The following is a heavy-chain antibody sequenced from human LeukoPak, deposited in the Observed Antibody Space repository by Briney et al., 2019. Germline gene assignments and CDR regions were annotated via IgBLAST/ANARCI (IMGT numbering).Heavy chain of an antibody. CDR3: ARGYFYGSGSYHFDY. V-gene: IGHV1-2*02. D-gene: IGHD3-10*01. CDR1: GYSFTGYY. J-gene: IGHJ4*02. Sequence: GASVKVSCKASGYSFTGYYMHWVRQAPGQGLEWMGWISPDSGGTDCAQKFQGRVTMTRDTSISTAYMELNRLRSDDTAVYYCARGYFYGSGSYHFDYWGRGTLVTVSS. CDR2: ISPDSGGT.